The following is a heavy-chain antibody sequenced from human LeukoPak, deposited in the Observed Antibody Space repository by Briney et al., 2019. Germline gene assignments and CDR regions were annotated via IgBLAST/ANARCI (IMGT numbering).Heavy chain of an antibody. J-gene: IGHJ4*02. Sequence: SETLSLTCTVSGGSISTSSYYWGWVRQPPGKGLEWIGNIFYSGSTYYSPSLKSRVTISLDTSRNQFSLKLNSVTAADTAVYYCARDRALGSGKYYFDYWGQGTLVTVSS. CDR3: ARDRALGSGKYYFDY. D-gene: IGHD3-16*01. V-gene: IGHV4-39*07. CDR2: IFYSGST. CDR1: GGSISTSSYY.